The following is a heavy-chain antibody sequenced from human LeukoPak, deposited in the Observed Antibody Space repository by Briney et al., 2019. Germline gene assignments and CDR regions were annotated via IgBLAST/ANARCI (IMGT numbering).Heavy chain of an antibody. J-gene: IGHJ5*02. CDR2: IYYSGST. Sequence: SETLSLTCAVYGGSFSGYYWSWLRQPPGKGLEWIGGIYYSGSTCYNPSLKSRVTISVDTSKNQFSLKLSSVTAADTAVYYCAREVDTAMGKGFDPWGQGTLVTVSS. CDR1: GGSFSGYY. CDR3: AREVDTAMGKGFDP. V-gene: IGHV4-34*01. D-gene: IGHD5-18*01.